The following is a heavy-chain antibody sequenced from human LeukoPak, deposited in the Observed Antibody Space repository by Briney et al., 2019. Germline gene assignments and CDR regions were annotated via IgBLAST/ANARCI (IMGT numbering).Heavy chain of an antibody. Sequence: PGGSLRLSCAVSGFTFDDFGMSWVRHGRGEGLEWVYGINWNGGNTGYADSVKGRITIFRDNAKNSLYLEMDSLRVEDTALYYCARTSDGNWFDPWGQGTLVTVSS. CDR3: ARTSDGNWFDP. J-gene: IGHJ5*02. CDR2: INWNGGNT. D-gene: IGHD1-26*01. CDR1: GFTFDDFG. V-gene: IGHV3-20*04.